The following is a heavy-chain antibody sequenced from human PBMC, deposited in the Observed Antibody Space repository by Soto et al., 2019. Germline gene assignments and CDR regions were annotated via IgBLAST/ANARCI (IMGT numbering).Heavy chain of an antibody. V-gene: IGHV3-7*01. D-gene: IGHD4-17*01. CDR2: IKQDGSEK. CDR3: ASVTTVGGY. CDR1: GFTFSNYW. J-gene: IGHJ4*02. Sequence: GGSLRLSCAASGFTFSNYWMSWVRQAPGKGLEWVANIKQDGSEKHYVDSVKGRFTISRDNAKNSLYLQMNSLRAEDTAVYYCASVTTVGGYRAQGSLVTVSA.